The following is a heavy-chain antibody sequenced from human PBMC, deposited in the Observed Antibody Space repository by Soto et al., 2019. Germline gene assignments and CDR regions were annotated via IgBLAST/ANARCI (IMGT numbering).Heavy chain of an antibody. D-gene: IGHD2-21*01. J-gene: IGHJ3*02. CDR3: ARAKAVVIAALDI. V-gene: IGHV3-23*01. Sequence: GGSLRLSCKASGFMFNDSAMTWVRQAPGQGLQWVASVSDNGGSRGGTYYADSVKGRFTISRDNSKNTLYLQLDSLTGADTAVYYCARAKAVVIAALDIWGQGTMVTVSS. CDR1: GFMFNDSA. CDR2: VSDNGGSRGGT.